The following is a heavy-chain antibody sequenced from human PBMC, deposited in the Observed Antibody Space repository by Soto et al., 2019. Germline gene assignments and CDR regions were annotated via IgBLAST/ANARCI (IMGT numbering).Heavy chain of an antibody. J-gene: IGHJ4*02. CDR3: AKDRGAVAGKNFDY. Sequence: GESLKISCAASGFTFSSYAMSWVRQAPGKGLEWVSAISGSGGSTYYADSVKGRFTISRDNSKNTLYLQMNSLRAEDTAVYYCAKDRGAVAGKNFDYWGQGTLVTVSS. CDR1: GFTFSSYA. CDR2: ISGSGGST. V-gene: IGHV3-23*01. D-gene: IGHD6-19*01.